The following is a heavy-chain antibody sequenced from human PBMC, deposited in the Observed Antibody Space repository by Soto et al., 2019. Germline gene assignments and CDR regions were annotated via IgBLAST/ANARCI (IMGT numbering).Heavy chain of an antibody. J-gene: IGHJ6*02. D-gene: IGHD3-3*01. CDR3: ARALRRITIFGVVTVTDGMDV. CDR1: GYTFTSYG. V-gene: IGHV1-18*01. Sequence: AASVKVSCKASGYTFTSYGISWVRQAPGQGLEWMGWISAYNGNTNYAQKLQGRVTMTTGTSTSTAYMELRSLRSDDTAVYYCARALRRITIFGVVTVTDGMDVWGQGTTVTVSS. CDR2: ISAYNGNT.